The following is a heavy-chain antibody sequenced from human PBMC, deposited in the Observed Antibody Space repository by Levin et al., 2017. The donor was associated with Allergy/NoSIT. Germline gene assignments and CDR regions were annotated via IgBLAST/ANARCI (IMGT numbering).Heavy chain of an antibody. V-gene: IGHV3-30*18. Sequence: GGSLRLSCAASGFTFSNYGMHWVRQAPGKGLEWVALISYDGGSTYYADSVKGRFTISRDNSKNRLYLQMNSLRPEDTAVYYCAKDHRGNSGYDFYFDYWGQGALVTVSS. CDR2: ISYDGGST. J-gene: IGHJ4*02. CDR3: AKDHRGNSGYDFYFDY. D-gene: IGHD5-12*01. CDR1: GFTFSNYG.